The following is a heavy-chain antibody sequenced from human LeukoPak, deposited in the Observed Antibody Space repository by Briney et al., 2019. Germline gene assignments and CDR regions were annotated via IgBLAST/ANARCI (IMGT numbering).Heavy chain of an antibody. J-gene: IGHJ3*02. CDR3: AKVRFLERRSKAANDAFDI. CDR2: ISGSGGST. CDR1: GFTFSSYA. V-gene: IGHV3-23*01. Sequence: QSGGSLRLSCAASGFTFSSYAMSWVRQAPGKGLEWVSAISGSGGSTYYADSVKGRFTISRDNSKNTLYLQMNSLRAEDTAVYYCAKVRFLERRSKAANDAFDIWGQGTMVTVSS. D-gene: IGHD3-3*01.